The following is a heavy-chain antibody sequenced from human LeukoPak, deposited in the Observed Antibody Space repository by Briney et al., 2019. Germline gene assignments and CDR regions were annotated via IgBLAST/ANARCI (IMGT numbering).Heavy chain of an antibody. CDR3: AKDPNGDSLGAFDF. CDR1: GFTFSNYA. Sequence: PGGSLRLSCAASGFTFSNYAMFWVRQATGKGLEWVSAIRGYYGGLITSYSDSVKGRFTISRDNSKNTLYLQMKSLRAEDTAVYYCAKDPNGDSLGAFDFWGQGTMVTVSS. V-gene: IGHV3-23*01. J-gene: IGHJ3*01. D-gene: IGHD1-1*01. CDR2: IRGYYGGLIT.